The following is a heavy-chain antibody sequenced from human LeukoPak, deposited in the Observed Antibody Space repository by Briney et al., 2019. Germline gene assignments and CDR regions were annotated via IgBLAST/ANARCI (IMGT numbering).Heavy chain of an antibody. CDR1: GGSISSGDYY. CDR2: IYYSGIS. D-gene: IGHD4-17*01. J-gene: IGHJ4*02. V-gene: IGHV4-31*03. CDR3: ARDGYGDNPFDY. Sequence: SETLSLTCTVSGGSISSGDYYWSWIRQHPGKGLEWIGYIYYSGISHYNPSLKGRVTISVDTSENHFSLKLTSVTAADTAVYYCARDGYGDNPFDYWGQGTLVTVSS.